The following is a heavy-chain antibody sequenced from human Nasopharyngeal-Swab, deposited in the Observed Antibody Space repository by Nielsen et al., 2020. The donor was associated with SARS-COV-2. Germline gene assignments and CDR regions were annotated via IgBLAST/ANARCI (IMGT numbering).Heavy chain of an antibody. Sequence: GLVREGMGSIYYRGSPCYTQSLKSRVTISVDTSKNQFSLNLRSVTAADTAVYYCARAGVDFSTGSSGGCFDYWGQGTLVTVSS. CDR2: IYYRGSP. D-gene: IGHD3/OR15-3a*01. J-gene: IGHJ4*02. CDR3: ARAGVDFSTGSSGGCFDY. V-gene: IGHV4-39*01.